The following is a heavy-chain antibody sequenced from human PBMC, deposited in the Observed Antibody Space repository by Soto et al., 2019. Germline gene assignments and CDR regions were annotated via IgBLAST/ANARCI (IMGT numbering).Heavy chain of an antibody. CDR1: GVSVSSDIYY. CDR3: ARYPVVVVPAANYGLDV. D-gene: IGHD2-2*01. J-gene: IGHJ6*02. V-gene: IGHV4-31*03. Sequence: SETLSLTCSVSGVSVSSDIYYWSWIRHHPGKGLEWIGYIYYSGNTYYSPSLGGRVTISLDTSKNHSSLRLRSVTPADTAVYYCARYPVVVVPAANYGLDVWGQGTTVTVSS. CDR2: IYYSGNT.